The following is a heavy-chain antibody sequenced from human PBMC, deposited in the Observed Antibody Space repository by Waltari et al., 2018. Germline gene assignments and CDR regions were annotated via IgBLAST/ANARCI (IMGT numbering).Heavy chain of an antibody. V-gene: IGHV3-7*01. J-gene: IGHJ6*02. CDR2: IKPDGSEK. CDR3: SKSLDV. CDR1: GFTFSNSW. Sequence: EVQMVESGGGLVQPGGSLRLSCAASGFTFSNSWRDWVRQAPGKGLEWIANIKPDGSEKNYVDSVKGRFTISRDNTKNSLYLQMNSLRAEDTAVYYCSKSLDVWGPGTSVTVSS.